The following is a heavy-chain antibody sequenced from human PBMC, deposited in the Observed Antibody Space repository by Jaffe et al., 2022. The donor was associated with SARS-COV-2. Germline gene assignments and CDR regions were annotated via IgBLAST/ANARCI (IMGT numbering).Heavy chain of an antibody. Sequence: QITLKESGPTLVKPTQTLTLTCSFSGFSLSTSGVGVGWIRQPPGKALEWLALIYWDDDKRYSPSLKSRLTITKDTSKNHVVLTMTNVDPGDTATYYCTHTALRYDYVWGSYRSPFDYWGQGTLVTVSS. J-gene: IGHJ4*02. CDR1: GFSLSTSGVG. CDR3: THTALRYDYVWGSYRSPFDY. D-gene: IGHD3-16*02. CDR2: IYWDDDK. V-gene: IGHV2-5*02.